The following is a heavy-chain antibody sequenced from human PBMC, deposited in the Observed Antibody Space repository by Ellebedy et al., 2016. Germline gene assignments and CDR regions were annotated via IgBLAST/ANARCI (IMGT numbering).Heavy chain of an antibody. CDR1: GFSLSTSGVG. D-gene: IGHD6-13*01. CDR3: AHRGIVADRDAFDI. CDR2: IYWDDDK. J-gene: IGHJ3*02. Sequence: SGPTLVXPTQTLTLTCTFSGFSLSTSGVGVGWIRQPPGKALEWLALIYWDDDKRYSPSLKSRLTITKDTSKNQVVLTMTNMDPVDTATYYCAHRGIVADRDAFDIWGQGTMVTVSS. V-gene: IGHV2-5*02.